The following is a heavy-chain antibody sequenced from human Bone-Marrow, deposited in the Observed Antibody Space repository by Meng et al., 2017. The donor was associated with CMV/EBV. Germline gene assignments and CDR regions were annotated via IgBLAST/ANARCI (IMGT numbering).Heavy chain of an antibody. D-gene: IGHD1-26*01. CDR2: ISGSGGST. CDR1: GFTFSSYA. CDR3: AKDPSGVGATNY. Sequence: LSLTCAASGFTFSSYAMSWVRQAPGKGLEWVSAISGSGGSTYYADSVKGRFTISRDNSKNTLYLQMNSLRAEDTAVYYCAKDPSGVGATNYWGQGTLVTVSS. J-gene: IGHJ4*02. V-gene: IGHV3-23*01.